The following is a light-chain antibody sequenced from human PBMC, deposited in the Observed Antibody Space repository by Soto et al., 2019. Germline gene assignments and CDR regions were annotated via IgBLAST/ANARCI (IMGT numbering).Light chain of an antibody. Sequence: EIVLTQSPGTLPLSPGERATLSCRASQSLINNYLAWYQQKPGQAPGLLIYGASNRATGIPDRFSGSGSGTDFTLTISRLETEDLAVYYCQQYGSSGTFGQPTKVAIK. CDR1: QSLINNY. CDR2: GAS. CDR3: QQYGSSGT. V-gene: IGKV3-20*01. J-gene: IGKJ1*01.